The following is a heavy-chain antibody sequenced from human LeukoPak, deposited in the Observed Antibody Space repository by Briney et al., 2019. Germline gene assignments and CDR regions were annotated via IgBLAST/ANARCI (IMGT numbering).Heavy chain of an antibody. CDR1: GFSFGSYG. CDR3: AKGYSKYFDY. CDR2: IRYDGSNK. Sequence: GGSLRLSCAASGFSFGSYGMHWVRQARGKGLEWVAFIRYDGSNKYYADSVKGRFTISRDNSKNTLYLQMNSLRAEDTAVYYCAKGYSKYFDYWGQGTLVTVSS. J-gene: IGHJ4*02. D-gene: IGHD4-11*01. V-gene: IGHV3-30*02.